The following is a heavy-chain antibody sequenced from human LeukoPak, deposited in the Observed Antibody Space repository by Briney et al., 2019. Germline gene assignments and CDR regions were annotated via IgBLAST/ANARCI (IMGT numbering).Heavy chain of an antibody. CDR1: GYSISSGYY. CDR3: ARDPMVRGGFTT. D-gene: IGHD3-10*01. CDR2: IYHSGST. Sequence: PSETLSLTXTVSGYSISSGYYWGWIRQPPGKGLEWIGSIYHSGSTYYNPSLKSRVTISVDTSKNQFSLKLSSVTAADTAVYYCARDPMVRGGFTTWGQGTLVTVSS. J-gene: IGHJ4*02. V-gene: IGHV4-38-2*02.